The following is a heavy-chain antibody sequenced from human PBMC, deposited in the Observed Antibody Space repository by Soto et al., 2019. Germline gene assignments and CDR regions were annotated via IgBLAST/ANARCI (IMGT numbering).Heavy chain of an antibody. D-gene: IGHD6-13*01. J-gene: IGHJ4*02. CDR3: ARGGIAAAGYYFDY. CDR1: GGSCGGYD. CDR2: INHSGST. V-gene: IGHV4-34*01. Sequence: PSETLSLTCAVDGGSCGGYDWSWIRQPPGKGLEWIGEINHSGSTNYNPSLKSRVTISVDTSKNQFSLKLSSVTAADTAVYYCARGGIAAAGYYFDYWGQGTLVTVSS.